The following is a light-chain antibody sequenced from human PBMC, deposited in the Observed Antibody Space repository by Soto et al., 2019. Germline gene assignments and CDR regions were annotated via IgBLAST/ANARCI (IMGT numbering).Light chain of an antibody. CDR2: GAS. V-gene: IGKV3-15*01. Sequence: EIVLTQSPGTLSLSAGERATLSCRASQSVSSSYLAWYQQKPGQAPRLFIYGASTRATGIPARFTGSGSGTEFTLTISSLQSEDFAVYYCQQYINWPRTFGQGTKVDIK. CDR3: QQYINWPRT. J-gene: IGKJ1*01. CDR1: QSVSSSY.